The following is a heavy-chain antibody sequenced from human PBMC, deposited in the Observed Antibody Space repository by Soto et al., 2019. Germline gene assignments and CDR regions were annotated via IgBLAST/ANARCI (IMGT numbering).Heavy chain of an antibody. CDR1: GYTFTDYD. D-gene: IGHD2-2*01. V-gene: IGHV1-8*01. J-gene: IGHJ3*01. CDR2: MNPNSGNT. CDR3: PIDSSTTNHV. Sequence: QVQLVQSGAEVRRPGTSVMVSCKTSGYTFTDYDINWVRQATGQGLEWMGWMNPNSGNTGYAQKFQGRVSMTRNTATSSAYMELSSLRTDDTAMYCWPIDSSTTNHVWVQGTMVTVSS.